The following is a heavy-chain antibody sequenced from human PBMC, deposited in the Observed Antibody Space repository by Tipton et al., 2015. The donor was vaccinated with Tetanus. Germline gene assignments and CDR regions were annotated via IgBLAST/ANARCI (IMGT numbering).Heavy chain of an antibody. CDR3: AIRGGSCYSGYLHY. Sequence: GLVKPSETLSLTCTVSGGSISSYYWSWIRQPAGKGLEWTGRIYSSGSTHYNPSPKSRVTMSLDTSKNQFSLKLSSVTAADTAVYYCAIRGGSCYSGYLHYWGQGTLVTVSS. V-gene: IGHV4-4*07. J-gene: IGHJ4*02. D-gene: IGHD2-15*01. CDR1: GGSISSYY. CDR2: IYSSGST.